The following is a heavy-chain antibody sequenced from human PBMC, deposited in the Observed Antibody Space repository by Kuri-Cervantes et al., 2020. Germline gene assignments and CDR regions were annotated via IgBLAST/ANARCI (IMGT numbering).Heavy chain of an antibody. J-gene: IGHJ6*03. V-gene: IGHV3-23*01. CDR3: AGRSAQFLESFFYYYYMDV. CDR2: ISGSGGTT. Sequence: GESLISCKGSGYRFTSFWIAWVRQMPGKGLEWVSEISGSGGTTNYADSVKGRFTISRDNSKNTVYLRMNSLRADDTAVYYCAGRSAQFLESFFYYYYMDVWGKGTTVTVSS. D-gene: IGHD3-3*01. CDR1: GYRFTSFW.